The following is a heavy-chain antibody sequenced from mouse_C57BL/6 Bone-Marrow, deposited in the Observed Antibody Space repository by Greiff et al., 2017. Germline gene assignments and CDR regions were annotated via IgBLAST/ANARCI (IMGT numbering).Heavy chain of an antibody. CDR3: ARGGSWYQAWVAY. CDR2: IYPRSGNT. J-gene: IGHJ3*01. CDR1: GYTFTSYG. D-gene: IGHD1-1*02. V-gene: IGHV1-81*01. Sequence: QVQLQQSGAELARPGASVKLSCKASGYTFTSYGISWVKQRTGQGLEWIGEIYPRSGNTYYNEKFKGKATLTADKSSSTAYMELRSLTSEDSAVYFCARGGSWYQAWVAYWGQGTLVTVSA.